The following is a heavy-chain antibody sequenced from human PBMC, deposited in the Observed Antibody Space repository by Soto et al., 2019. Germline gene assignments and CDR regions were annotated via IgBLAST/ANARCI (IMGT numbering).Heavy chain of an antibody. CDR1: NGPFSGYY. CDR3: AREAYYDSSLIDY. CDR2: INHSGST. J-gene: IGHJ4*02. D-gene: IGHD3-22*01. V-gene: IGHV4-34*01. Sequence: SETLSLTCAVYNGPFSGYYWTWIRQPPGKGLEWIGEINHSGSTNYNPSLKSRVTISVDTSKNQFSLKLSSVTAADTAVYYCAREAYYDSSLIDYWGQGTLVTVSS.